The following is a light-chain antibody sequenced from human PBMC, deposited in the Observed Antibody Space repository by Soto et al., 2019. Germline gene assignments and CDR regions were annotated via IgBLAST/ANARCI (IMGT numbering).Light chain of an antibody. J-gene: IGKJ2*01. CDR2: AAS. CDR1: QSVSNN. V-gene: IGKV3-15*01. Sequence: EIVLTQSPATLSVSPGERATLSCRAGQSVSNNLAWFQQRRGQAPRLLLFAASTRANDIPARFSGSGSGTDFTLTISSLQSDDLAVYYCQQYNNWPYTFGPGTKLEIK. CDR3: QQYNNWPYT.